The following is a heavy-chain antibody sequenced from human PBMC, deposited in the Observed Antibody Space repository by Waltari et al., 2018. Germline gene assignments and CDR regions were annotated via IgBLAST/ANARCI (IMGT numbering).Heavy chain of an antibody. J-gene: IGHJ5*01. CDR1: GGSIHITAFS. D-gene: IGHD3-9*01. V-gene: IGHV4-39*01. CDR2: ANDRRTT. Sequence: HLQLQESGPGLVKPSGTLSLTCSVSGGSIHITAFSWGWIRQPPGKGLEWIATANDRRTTYFNPSLRGRVTISVDTSKRQFSLKLTSVTAADTAVYYCATQSVLTSFGSAHPTWFDSWGQGTPVTVSS. CDR3: ATQSVLTSFGSAHPTWFDS.